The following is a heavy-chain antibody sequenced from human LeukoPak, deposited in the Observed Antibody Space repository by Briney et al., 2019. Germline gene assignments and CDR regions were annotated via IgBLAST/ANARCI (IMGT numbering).Heavy chain of an antibody. CDR2: IRSKAYGGTT. J-gene: IGHJ4*02. V-gene: IGHV3-49*03. Sequence: GGSLRLSCTASGFTFGDYAMSWFRQAPGKGLEWVGFIRSKAYGGTTEYAASVKGRFTISRDDSKSIAYLQMNSLITEDTGAYHCARGVIVGAAYFDYWGQGTLVTVSS. CDR1: GFTFGDYA. D-gene: IGHD1-26*01. CDR3: ARGVIVGAAYFDY.